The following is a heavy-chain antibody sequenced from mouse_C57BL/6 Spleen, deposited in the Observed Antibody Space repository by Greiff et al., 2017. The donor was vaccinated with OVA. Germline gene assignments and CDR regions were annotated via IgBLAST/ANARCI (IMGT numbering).Heavy chain of an antibody. CDR3: ARIYYDYVYYFDH. V-gene: IGHV2-9-1*01. D-gene: IGHD2-4*01. J-gene: IGHJ2*01. CDR2: IWTGGGT. Sequence: QVQLQQSGPGLVAPSQSLSITCTVSGFSLTCYAIRWVRQPPGKGLEWLGLIWTGGGTKYKSALETRLSISKDNSKSQVFLKMNLLQTDDTARYYCARIYYDYVYYFDHWGQGTTLTVSS. CDR1: GFSLTCYA.